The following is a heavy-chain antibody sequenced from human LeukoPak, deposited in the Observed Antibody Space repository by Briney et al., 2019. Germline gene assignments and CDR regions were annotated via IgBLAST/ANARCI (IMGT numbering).Heavy chain of an antibody. D-gene: IGHD5-24*01. J-gene: IGHJ6*03. CDR3: RWHTYYYYMDV. Sequence: SQTLSLTCTVSGGSISSGDYYWSWIRQPPGKGLEWIGYIYYSESTYYNPSLKSRVTISVDTSKNQFSLKLSSVTAADTAVYYCRWHTYYYYMDVWGKGTTVTVSS. CDR1: GGSISSGDYY. V-gene: IGHV4-30-4*03. CDR2: IYYSEST.